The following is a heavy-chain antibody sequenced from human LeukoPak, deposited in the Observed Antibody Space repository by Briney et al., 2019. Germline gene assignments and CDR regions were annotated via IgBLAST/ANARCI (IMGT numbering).Heavy chain of an antibody. D-gene: IGHD6-19*01. J-gene: IGHJ4*02. Sequence: GASVKVSCKASGYTFTGYYMHWVRQAPGQGLEWMGWINPNSGGTNYAQKFQGRVTMTRDTSISTAYMELSRLRSDDTAVYYCARVSDIAVAGNSNYDYWGQGTLVTVSS. V-gene: IGHV1-2*02. CDR1: GYTFTGYY. CDR2: INPNSGGT. CDR3: ARVSDIAVAGNSNYDY.